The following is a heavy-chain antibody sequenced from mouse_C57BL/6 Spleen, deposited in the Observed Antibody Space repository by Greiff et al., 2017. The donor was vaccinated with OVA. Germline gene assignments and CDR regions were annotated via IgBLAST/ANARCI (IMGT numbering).Heavy chain of an antibody. V-gene: IGHV1-64*01. CDR1: GYTFTSYW. CDR2: IHPNSGST. CDR3: ARSGGTRRHFDY. Sequence: QVQLQQPGAELVKPGASVKLSCKASGYTFTSYWMHWVKQRPGQGLEWIGMIHPNSGSTNYNEKFKSKATLTVDKSSSTAYMQLSSLTSKDSAVYYCARSGGTRRHFDYWGQGTTLTVSS. D-gene: IGHD4-1*01. J-gene: IGHJ2*01.